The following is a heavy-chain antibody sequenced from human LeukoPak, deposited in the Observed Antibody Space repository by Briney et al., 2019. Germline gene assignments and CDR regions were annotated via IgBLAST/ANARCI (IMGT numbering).Heavy chain of an antibody. CDR3: ARRRYNWNAIDY. D-gene: IGHD1-20*01. CDR1: GFTHSDYY. CDR2: ISSSGSTL. V-gene: IGHV3-11*01. Sequence: GGSLRLSCAASGFTHSDYYMSWIRQAPGKGLEWVSYISSSGSTLYYADSVKGRITISRDNAKNSLYLQMNSLRAEDTAVYYCARRRYNWNAIDYWGQGTLVTVSS. J-gene: IGHJ4*02.